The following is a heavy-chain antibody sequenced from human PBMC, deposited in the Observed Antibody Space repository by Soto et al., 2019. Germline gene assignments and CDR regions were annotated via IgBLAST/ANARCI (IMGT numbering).Heavy chain of an antibody. CDR2: ISHTGTX. Sequence: QVQLQESGPGLVKPSGTLSLTCAVSGGSISDNWWSWVRQPPGKGLEWIGEISHTGTXHYNXSLXXXXXXXXXXXXXXXXXXXXXXTAADTAXYYCXRXXAVPRTRGFXXWGQXXL. D-gene: IGHD3-10*01. J-gene: IGHJ4*02. V-gene: IGHV4-4*02. CDR1: GGSISDNW. CDR3: XRXXAVPRTRGFXX.